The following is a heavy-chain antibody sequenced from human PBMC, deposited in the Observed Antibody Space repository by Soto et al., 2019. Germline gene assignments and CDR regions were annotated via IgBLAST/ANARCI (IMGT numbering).Heavy chain of an antibody. Sequence: ASVKVSCKASGYTFTSYDINWVRQATGQGLEWMGWMNPNSGNTGYAQKFQGRVTISVDTSKNQFSLKLSSVTAADTAVYYCAREGWAAAGFDPWGQGTLVTVSS. CDR3: AREGWAAAGFDP. J-gene: IGHJ5*02. CDR2: MNPNSGNT. V-gene: IGHV1-8*01. D-gene: IGHD6-13*01. CDR1: GYTFTSYD.